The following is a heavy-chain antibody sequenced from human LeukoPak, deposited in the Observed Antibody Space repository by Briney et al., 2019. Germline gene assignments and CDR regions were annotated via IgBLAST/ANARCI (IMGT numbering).Heavy chain of an antibody. CDR3: ATGPTTGGYFDY. CDR2: FDPEDGET. Sequence: ALVKVSCKVSGYTLTELSMHWVRQAPGKGLEWMGGFDPEDGETIYAQKFQGRVTMTEDTSTDTAYMELSSLRSEDTAVYYCATGPTTGGYFDYWGQGTLVTVFS. D-gene: IGHD2-8*02. J-gene: IGHJ4*02. V-gene: IGHV1-24*01. CDR1: GYTLTELS.